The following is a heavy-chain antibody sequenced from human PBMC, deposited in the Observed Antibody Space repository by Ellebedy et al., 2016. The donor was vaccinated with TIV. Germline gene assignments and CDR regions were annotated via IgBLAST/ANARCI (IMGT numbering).Heavy chain of an antibody. Sequence: SETLSLTCTVSGGSFSSDGYYWYWIRQHPGKGLEWLGYAHDSGSVSYNPSLKSRVMMSLDTSKNQFSLRLSSVTAADTAVYYCATRRPGNDFWGQGTRVTVSS. CDR1: GGSFSSDGYY. D-gene: IGHD3/OR15-3a*01. J-gene: IGHJ4*02. CDR2: AHDSGSV. V-gene: IGHV4-31*03. CDR3: ATRRPGNDF.